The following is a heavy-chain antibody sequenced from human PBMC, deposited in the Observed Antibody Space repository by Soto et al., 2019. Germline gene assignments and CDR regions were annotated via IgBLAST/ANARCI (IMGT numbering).Heavy chain of an antibody. J-gene: IGHJ4*02. V-gene: IGHV4-59*01. CDR2: IYYSGST. CDR1: GGSISSYY. D-gene: IGHD3-10*01. CDR3: ARAPRGNYGYPSYFDY. Sequence: SETLSLTCAGRGGSISSYYWSWIRQPPGKGLEWIGYIYYSGSTNYNPSLKSRVTISVDTSKNQFSLKLSSVTAADTAVYYCARAPRGNYGYPSYFDYWGQGTLVTVSS.